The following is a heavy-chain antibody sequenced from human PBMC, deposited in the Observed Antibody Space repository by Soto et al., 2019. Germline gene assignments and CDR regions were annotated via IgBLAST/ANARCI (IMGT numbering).Heavy chain of an antibody. Sequence: QVRLVQSGTEVKKPGASVRISCKASGYTFNAYAIYWVRQAPGQSLEWMGWVNAGLGNTEYAQKFQGRVTITRDTSANTAYMDLTSLTSEDTAVYYCARGGYCSGGRCYIWFDPWGQGTLVTVSS. D-gene: IGHD2-15*01. V-gene: IGHV1-3*01. CDR1: GYTFNAYA. CDR2: VNAGLGNT. J-gene: IGHJ5*02. CDR3: ARGGYCSGGRCYIWFDP.